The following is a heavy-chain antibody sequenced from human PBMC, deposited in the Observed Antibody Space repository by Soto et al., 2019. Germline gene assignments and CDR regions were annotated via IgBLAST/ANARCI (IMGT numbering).Heavy chain of an antibody. J-gene: IGHJ5*02. CDR2: IYTSGST. CDR3: ARDRRGYSYVRVDWFDP. D-gene: IGHD5-18*01. CDR1: GGSISSYY. V-gene: IGHV4-4*07. Sequence: KSSETLSLTCTVSGGSISSYYWSWIRQPAGKGLEWIGRIYTSGSTNYNPSLKSRVTMSVDTSKNQFSLKLSSVTAADTAVYYCARDRRGYSYVRVDWFDPWGQGTLVTVSS.